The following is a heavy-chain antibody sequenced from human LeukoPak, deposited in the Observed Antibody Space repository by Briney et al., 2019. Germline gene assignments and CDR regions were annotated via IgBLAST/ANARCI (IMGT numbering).Heavy chain of an antibody. CDR1: GASVSSSH. Sequence: SETLSLTCVVPGASVSSSHWNWIRQLPGKGLEWIGCLSYTGKTDYNPSLTSRVTISLDTSKNQVSLKLKSVTAADTAVYYCSEGYFEPFDHWGQGTLVTVSS. D-gene: IGHD2/OR15-2a*01. J-gene: IGHJ4*02. CDR3: SEGYFEPFDH. CDR2: LSYTGKT. V-gene: IGHV4-59*02.